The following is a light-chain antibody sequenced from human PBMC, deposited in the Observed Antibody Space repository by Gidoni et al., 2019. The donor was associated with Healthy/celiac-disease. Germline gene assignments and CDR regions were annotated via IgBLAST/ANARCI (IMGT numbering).Light chain of an antibody. CDR1: VSNIVSNY. CDR3: AAWDDSLSGWV. V-gene: IGLV1-47*01. CDR2: RNN. J-gene: IGLJ3*02. Sequence: QSVLTQPPAASGTPGHRVTLACSGGVSNIVSNYVYWYQQLPGTAPKLLIYRNNQRPSGVPARFSVSKSGTSASLAISGLRSGDEADYYCAAWDDSLSGWVFGGGTKLTVL.